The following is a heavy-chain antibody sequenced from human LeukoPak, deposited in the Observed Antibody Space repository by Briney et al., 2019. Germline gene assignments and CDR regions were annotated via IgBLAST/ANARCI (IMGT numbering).Heavy chain of an antibody. CDR3: ARDFRTVVVPAAKRSVGY. Sequence: GASVKVSCKASGYTFTSYAMNWVRQAPGQGLEWMGWINTNTGNPTYAQGFTGRFVFSLDTSVSTAYLQISSLKAEDTAVYYCARDFRTVVVPAAKRSVGYWGQGTLVTVSS. J-gene: IGHJ4*02. D-gene: IGHD2-2*01. CDR1: GYTFTSYA. CDR2: INTNTGNP. V-gene: IGHV7-4-1*02.